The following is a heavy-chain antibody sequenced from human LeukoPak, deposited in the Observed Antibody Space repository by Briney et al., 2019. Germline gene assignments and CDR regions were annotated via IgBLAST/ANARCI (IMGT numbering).Heavy chain of an antibody. CDR2: IYYSGST. J-gene: IGHJ4*02. CDR3: ARGVNGYYDSSGYLDY. D-gene: IGHD3-22*01. Sequence: PSETLSLTCTVSGGSISSYYWSWIRQPPGKGLEWIGYIYYSGSTNYNPSLKSRVTISVDTSKNQFSLKLSSVTAADTAVYYYARGVNGYYDSSGYLDYWGQGTLVTVSS. CDR1: GGSISSYY. V-gene: IGHV4-59*01.